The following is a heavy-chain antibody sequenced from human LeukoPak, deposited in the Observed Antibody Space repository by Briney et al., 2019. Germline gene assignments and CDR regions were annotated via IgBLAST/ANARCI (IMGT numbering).Heavy chain of an antibody. CDR1: GFTVSSNY. D-gene: IGHD2-15*01. Sequence: PGGSLRLSCAASGFTVSSNYMSWVRQAPGKGLEWVAVISYDGGNKYYADSVKGRFTISRDNSKKTLYLQMNSLRAEDTAVYYCARDQCSGGSCYSGSDYYYYGMDVWGQGTTVTVSS. CDR2: ISYDGGNK. J-gene: IGHJ6*02. V-gene: IGHV3-30-3*01. CDR3: ARDQCSGGSCYSGSDYYYYGMDV.